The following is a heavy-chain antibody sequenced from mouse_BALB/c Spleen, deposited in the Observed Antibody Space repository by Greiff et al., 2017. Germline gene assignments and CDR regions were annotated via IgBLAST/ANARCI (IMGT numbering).Heavy chain of an antibody. CDR1: GYTFTDYN. CDR3: ARRMGIYDGYSAWFAY. J-gene: IGHJ3*01. Sequence: VQLQQSGPELVKPGASVKIPCKASGYTFTDYNMDWVKQSHGKSLEWIGDINPNNGGTIYNQKFKGKATLTVDKSSSTAYMELRSLTSEDTAVYYCARRMGIYDGYSAWFAYWGQGTLVTVSA. D-gene: IGHD2-3*01. CDR2: INPNNGGT. V-gene: IGHV1-18*01.